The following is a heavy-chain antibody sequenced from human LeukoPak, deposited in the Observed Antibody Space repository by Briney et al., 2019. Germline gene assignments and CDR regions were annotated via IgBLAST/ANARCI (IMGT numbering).Heavy chain of an antibody. Sequence: SVKVSCKASGGTFSSYAISWVRQAPGQGLEWMGRIIPILGIANYAQKFQGRVTITADKSTSTAYMELSSLRSEDTAVYYCARQSTAVAGTGDDYFDYWGQGTLVTVSS. J-gene: IGHJ4*02. V-gene: IGHV1-69*04. CDR2: IIPILGIA. CDR3: ARQSTAVAGTGDDYFDY. CDR1: GGTFSSYA. D-gene: IGHD6-19*01.